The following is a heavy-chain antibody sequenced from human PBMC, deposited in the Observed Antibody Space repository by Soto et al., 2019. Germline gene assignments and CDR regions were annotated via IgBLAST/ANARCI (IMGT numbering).Heavy chain of an antibody. D-gene: IGHD2-8*01. CDR2: INAGNGNT. CDR3: ARAVLMVYMAV. J-gene: IGHJ6*02. CDR1: GYTSTSYA. Sequence: ASVKVSCKASGYTSTSYAMHWVRQAPGQRLEWMGWINAGNGNTKYSQKFQGRVTITRDTSASTAYMELSSLRSEDTAVYYCARAVLMVYMAVWGQGTAVTVSS. V-gene: IGHV1-3*01.